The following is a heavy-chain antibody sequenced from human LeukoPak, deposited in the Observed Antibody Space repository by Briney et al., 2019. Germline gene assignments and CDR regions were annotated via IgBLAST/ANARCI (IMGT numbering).Heavy chain of an antibody. V-gene: IGHV4-59*01. CDR3: ARDLHDYDFWSGYYSNWFDP. Sequence: SETLSLTCTVSGGSISSYYWSWIRQPPGKGLEWIGYIYYSGSTNYNPSLKSRVTISVDTSKNQFPLKLSSVTAADTAVYYCARDLHDYDFWSGYYSNWFDPWGQGTLVTVSS. J-gene: IGHJ5*02. CDR1: GGSISSYY. CDR2: IYYSGST. D-gene: IGHD3-3*01.